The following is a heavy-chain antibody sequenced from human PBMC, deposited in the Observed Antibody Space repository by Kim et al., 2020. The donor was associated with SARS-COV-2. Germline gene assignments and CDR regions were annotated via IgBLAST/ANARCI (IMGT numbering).Heavy chain of an antibody. V-gene: IGHV5-51*01. D-gene: IGHD2-15*01. J-gene: IGHJ6*03. Sequence: GESLKISCKGSGYSFTSYWIGWVRQMPGKGLEWMGIIYPGDSDTRYSPSFQGQVTTSADKSISTAYLQWSSLKASDTAMYYCARHVGYYYYYMDVWGKGTTVTVSS. CDR1: GYSFTSYW. CDR3: ARHVGYYYYYMDV. CDR2: IYPGDSDT.